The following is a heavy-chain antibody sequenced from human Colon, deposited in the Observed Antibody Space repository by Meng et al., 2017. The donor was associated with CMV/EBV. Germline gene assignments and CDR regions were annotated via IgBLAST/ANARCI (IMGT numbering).Heavy chain of an antibody. D-gene: IGHD2-2*01. V-gene: IGHV3-7*01. J-gene: IGHJ6*03. CDR2: IKPDGSEQ. CDR3: ARDPAHVLEVVSPAYYHDMGI. CDR1: GFTFSNYA. Sequence: GESLKISCAASGFTFSNYAISWVRQAPGKGLEWVANIKPDGSEQYYVDSVRGRFTISRDNAKNSLYLLMNNLRAEDTAVYYCARDPAHVLEVVSPAYYHDMGIWGQGTTVTVSS.